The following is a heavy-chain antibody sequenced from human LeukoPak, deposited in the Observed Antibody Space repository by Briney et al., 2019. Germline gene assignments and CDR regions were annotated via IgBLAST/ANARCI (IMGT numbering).Heavy chain of an antibody. CDR1: GDSISSYY. CDR2: IYYSGST. V-gene: IGHV4-59*01. Sequence: SETLSLTCTVSGDSISSYYWSWIRQPPGKGLEWIGYIYYSGSTNYNPSLKSRVTISIDTPKKQFSLRLSSVTAADTAVYYCARASCSGGTCPRGWYFDYWGQGTLVTVSS. J-gene: IGHJ4*02. D-gene: IGHD2-15*01. CDR3: ARASCSGGTCPRGWYFDY.